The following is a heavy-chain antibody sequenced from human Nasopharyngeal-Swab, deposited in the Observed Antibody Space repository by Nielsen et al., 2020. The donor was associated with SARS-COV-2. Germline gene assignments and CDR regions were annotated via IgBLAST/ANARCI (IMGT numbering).Heavy chain of an antibody. V-gene: IGHV1-58*01. CDR3: AADWFRLRFLEWLPGGYGMDV. J-gene: IGHJ6*02. D-gene: IGHD3-3*01. CDR2: IVVGSGNT. Sequence: WVRQAPGQRLEWIGWIVVGSGNTNYAQKFQERVTITRDMSTSTAYMELSSLRSDDTAVYYCAADWFRLRFLEWLPGGYGMDVWGQGTLVTVSS.